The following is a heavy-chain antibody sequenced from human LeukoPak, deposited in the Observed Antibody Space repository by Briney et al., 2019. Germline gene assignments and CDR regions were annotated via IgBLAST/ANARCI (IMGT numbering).Heavy chain of an antibody. D-gene: IGHD3-16*01. Sequence: PGGSLRLSCATSDFDFTSHAMNWARQAPGKGLEWVASINHNGNVNYYVDSVKGRFTISRDNAKNSLYLQMSNLRAEDTAVYFCARGGGLDVWGQGATVTVSS. V-gene: IGHV3-7*03. CDR3: ARGGGLDV. CDR1: DFDFTSHA. CDR2: INHNGNVN. J-gene: IGHJ6*02.